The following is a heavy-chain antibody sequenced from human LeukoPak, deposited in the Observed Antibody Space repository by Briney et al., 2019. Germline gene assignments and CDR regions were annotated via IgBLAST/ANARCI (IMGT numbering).Heavy chain of an antibody. CDR3: VRGVGVSRFNYLDP. CDR2: INTDGTTT. CDR1: GFTFSSYW. Sequence: GGSLRLSCAASGFTFSSYWMHWVRQVPGKGLVWVSGINTDGTTTRYADSVKGRFTISRDNSKNTLYLQMNSLRDDDTAVYYCVRGVGVSRFNYLDPWGQGTLVIVSS. J-gene: IGHJ5*02. D-gene: IGHD1-7*01. V-gene: IGHV3-74*01.